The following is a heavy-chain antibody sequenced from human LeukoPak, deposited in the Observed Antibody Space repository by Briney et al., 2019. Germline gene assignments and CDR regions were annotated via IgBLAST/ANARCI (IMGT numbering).Heavy chain of an antibody. Sequence: SQTLSLTCTVSGGSISSGDYYWSWIRQPPGKGLEWIGYIYYSGSTYYNPSLKSRVTISVDTSKNQFSLKLSSVTAADTAVYYCARDQGMYSSSWYGYWGQGTLVTVSS. CDR2: IYYSGST. CDR1: GGSISSGDYY. V-gene: IGHV4-30-4*01. J-gene: IGHJ4*02. D-gene: IGHD6-13*01. CDR3: ARDQGMYSSSWYGY.